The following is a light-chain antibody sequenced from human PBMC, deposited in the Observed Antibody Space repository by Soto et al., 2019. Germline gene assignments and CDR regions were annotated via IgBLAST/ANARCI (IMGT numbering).Light chain of an antibody. CDR2: AAS. CDR3: QQYGSSPWT. Sequence: EIVLTQSPGTLSLSPGERATLSCRASQSVTNNYLAWYLQKPGQAPKVLIHAASGRTTGIPDRFRGSGSGTDFTLPISRLEPEDFAVYYCQQYGSSPWTFGQGTKVEIK. V-gene: IGKV3-20*01. CDR1: QSVTNNY. J-gene: IGKJ1*01.